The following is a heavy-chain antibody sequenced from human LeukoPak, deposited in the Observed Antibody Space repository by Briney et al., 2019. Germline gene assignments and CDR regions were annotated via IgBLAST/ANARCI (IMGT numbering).Heavy chain of an antibody. CDR3: ARDRWRSGVYEGDFDY. V-gene: IGHV3-48*03. J-gene: IGHJ4*02. Sequence: TGGSLRLSCAASGFSFSNYEMNWVRQAPGKGLEWLSYIDATGNIIYYADSVKGRFTISRDNAKNSLYLQMNSLRVEDTAVYYCARDRWRSGVYEGDFDYWGQGTLATVSS. D-gene: IGHD5/OR15-5a*01. CDR1: GFSFSNYE. CDR2: IDATGNII.